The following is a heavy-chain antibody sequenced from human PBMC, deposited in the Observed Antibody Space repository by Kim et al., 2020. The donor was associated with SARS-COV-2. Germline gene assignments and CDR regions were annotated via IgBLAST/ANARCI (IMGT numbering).Heavy chain of an antibody. J-gene: IGHJ4*02. V-gene: IGHV6-1*01. CDR3: ARYNSGWRALDY. CDR2: D. Sequence: DDYAVSVKGQITINPDTSKNQFSLQLNSVTPEDTAVYYCARYNSGWRALDYWGEGTLVTVSS. D-gene: IGHD6-19*01.